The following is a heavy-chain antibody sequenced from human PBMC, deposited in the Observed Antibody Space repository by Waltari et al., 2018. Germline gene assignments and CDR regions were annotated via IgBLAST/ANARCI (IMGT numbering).Heavy chain of an antibody. V-gene: IGHV3-15*01. CDR2: IKSKTNGGTT. CDR3: ATGGLGN. CDR1: GFNFRNAW. J-gene: IGHJ4*02. Sequence: EVQLVESGGGLVKPGGSLRLSCAAPGFNFRNAWMSWVRQAPGKGLEWVGRIKSKTNGGTTDYAAPVKGRFTISRDDSRNTLYLQMNSLKTEDTAVYYCATGGLGNWGQGTLVTVSS. D-gene: IGHD3-10*01.